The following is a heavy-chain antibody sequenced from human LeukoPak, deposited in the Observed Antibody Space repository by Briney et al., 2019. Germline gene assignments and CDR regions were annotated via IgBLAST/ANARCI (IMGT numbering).Heavy chain of an antibody. CDR1: GFTFSSYG. CDR2: IRYDGSNK. Sequence: PGGSLRLSCAASGFTFSSYGMHWVRQAPGKGLEWVAFIRYDGSNKYYADSVKGRFTISRDNSKNTLYLQMNSLRAEDTAVYYCARGARRGDDYGGFFGYWGQGTLVTVSS. CDR3: ARGARRGDDYGGFFGY. V-gene: IGHV3-30*02. D-gene: IGHD4-23*01. J-gene: IGHJ4*02.